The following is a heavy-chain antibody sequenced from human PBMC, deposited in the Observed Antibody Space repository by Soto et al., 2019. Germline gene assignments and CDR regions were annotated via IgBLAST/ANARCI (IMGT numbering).Heavy chain of an antibody. Sequence: NPSETLSLTCTVSGGSISSGGYYWSWIRQHPGKGLEWIGYIYYSGSTYYNPSLKSRVTISVDTSKNQFSLKLSSVTAADTAVYYCAAYYGSGSYLNSDYWGQGTLVTVSS. CDR2: IYYSGST. D-gene: IGHD3-10*01. CDR3: AAYYGSGSYLNSDY. V-gene: IGHV4-31*03. CDR1: GGSISSGGYY. J-gene: IGHJ4*02.